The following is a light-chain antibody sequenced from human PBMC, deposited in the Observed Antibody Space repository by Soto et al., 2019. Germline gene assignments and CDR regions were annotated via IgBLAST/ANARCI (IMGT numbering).Light chain of an antibody. CDR2: AAS. V-gene: IGKV1-39*01. CDR3: QQGFSPVWT. Sequence: DIQMTQSPSSLSASVGDRVTITCRASQSIRNYLNWYKQKPGNAPKLLRYAASSTQSGVPSRFSGSGSETDFTLTSGSLQPYVSATYYFQQGFSPVWTFGEWTKGEV. J-gene: IGKJ1*01. CDR1: QSIRNY.